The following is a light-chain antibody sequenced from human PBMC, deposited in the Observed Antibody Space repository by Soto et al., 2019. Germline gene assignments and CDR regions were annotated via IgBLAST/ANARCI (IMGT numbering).Light chain of an antibody. J-gene: IGKJ4*01. CDR2: TAS. CDR3: QHDYDST. CDR1: QGISNY. V-gene: IGKV1-9*01. Sequence: DIQLTQSPSFLSASVGDRVTITCRASQGISNYLAWYQQKPGKAPNLLIHTASSLQTGVXSRFSGSGSGTEFTLTIRSLQPDDFATYYCQHDYDSTFGGGTKVDTK.